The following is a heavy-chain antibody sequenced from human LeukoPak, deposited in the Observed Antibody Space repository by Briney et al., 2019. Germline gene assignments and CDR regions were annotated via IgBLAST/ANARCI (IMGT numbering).Heavy chain of an antibody. J-gene: IGHJ3*02. D-gene: IGHD2-2*02. CDR1: GFTFSTFA. V-gene: IGHV3-23*01. CDR3: ARDSHCSSTSCYTIGDAFDI. CDR2: ISGSGGST. Sequence: GGSLRLSCAASGFTFSTFAMSWVRQAPGKGLEWVSAISGSGGSTYYADSVKGRFTISRDNSKNTLYLEMNSLRAEDTAVYYCARDSHCSSTSCYTIGDAFDIWGQGTMVTVSS.